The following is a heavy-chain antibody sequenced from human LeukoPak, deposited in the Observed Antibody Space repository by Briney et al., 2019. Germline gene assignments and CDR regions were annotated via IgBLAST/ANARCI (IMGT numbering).Heavy chain of an antibody. D-gene: IGHD6-6*01. V-gene: IGHV1-18*01. CDR3: ARKVEYSSSSGLNWFDP. CDR2: ISAYNGNT. CDR1: GYTFTSYG. Sequence: ASVKVSCKASGYTFTSYGISWVRQAPGQGLEWMGWISAYNGNTNYAQKLQGRVTTTTDTSTSTAYMELRSLRSDDTAVYYCARKVEYSSSSGLNWFDPWGQGTLVTVSS. J-gene: IGHJ5*02.